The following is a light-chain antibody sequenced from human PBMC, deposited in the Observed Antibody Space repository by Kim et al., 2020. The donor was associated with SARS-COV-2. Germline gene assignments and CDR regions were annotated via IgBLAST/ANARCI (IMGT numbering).Light chain of an antibody. J-gene: IGLJ3*02. CDR3: EVWDSTSDHWV. CDR2: YDG. CDR1: NIGSKS. Sequence: ARGKAVRGTCGGNNIGSKSVHWYEQKRGQAPVLVIYYDGDRNAGIPERFGGANSGNTATLTSSRVEAGDEADDYCEVWDSTSDHWVFGGGTKLTVL. V-gene: IGLV3-21*04.